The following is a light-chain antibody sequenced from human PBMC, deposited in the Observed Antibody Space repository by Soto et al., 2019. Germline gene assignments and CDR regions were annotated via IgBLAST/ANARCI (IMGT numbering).Light chain of an antibody. V-gene: IGKV1-5*03. Sequence: DIQMTQSPSTLSASVGDRVTITCRASQSITGWLPLFQQKPDKAPKLLISKASNLESGVPSRFSGSGSGTEFTLTISGLQPDDFATYYCQQYNPYSPWTVGQGTNVDSK. J-gene: IGKJ1*01. CDR2: KAS. CDR1: QSITGW. CDR3: QQYNPYSPWT.